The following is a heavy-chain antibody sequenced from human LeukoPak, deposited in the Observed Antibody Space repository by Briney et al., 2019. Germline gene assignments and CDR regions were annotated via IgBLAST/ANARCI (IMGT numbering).Heavy chain of an antibody. CDR2: ISGSGDSI. V-gene: IGHV3-23*01. D-gene: IGHD2-21*01. CDR1: GFTFSNYA. J-gene: IGHJ4*02. Sequence: GGSLRLSCAASGFTFSNYAISWVRRAPGKGLEWVSDISGSGDSIYYAYSVKGRFTISRANSKNTLYLQMTRLRAEDSAAYYCAKGAWGGGDCCTFDYWGQGILVTVSS. CDR3: AKGAWGGGDCCTFDY.